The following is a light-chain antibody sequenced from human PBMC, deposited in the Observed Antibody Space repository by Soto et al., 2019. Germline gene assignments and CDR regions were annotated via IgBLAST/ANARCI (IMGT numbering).Light chain of an antibody. CDR3: QEYNTYSWA. CDR1: QSINRW. CDR2: DAS. Sequence: DIQMSQSPSSLSASVGDSVTITCRASQSINRWLAWYQQKPGRAPKLLIYDASNLPSGVPSRFSGSGSGTEFALTISSLQPDDFATYLCQEYNTYSWAFGQGTNVEIK. J-gene: IGKJ1*01. V-gene: IGKV1-5*01.